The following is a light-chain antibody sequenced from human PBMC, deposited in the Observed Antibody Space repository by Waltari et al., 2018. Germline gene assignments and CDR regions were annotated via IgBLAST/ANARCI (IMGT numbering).Light chain of an antibody. V-gene: IGKV3-20*01. CDR3: QNHERLPAT. CDR2: AAS. Sequence: VLTQSPGTLSLSPGETATLSCRASQRISKYLVWYQQRPGHAPRRLIYAASTRATGVPDRFSGSGYGTDFTLTISRLEPEDCAVYYCQNHERLPATFGQGTKVEIK. J-gene: IGKJ1*01. CDR1: QRISKY.